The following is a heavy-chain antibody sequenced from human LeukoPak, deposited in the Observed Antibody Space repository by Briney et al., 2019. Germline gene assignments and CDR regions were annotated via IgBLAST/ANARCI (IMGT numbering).Heavy chain of an antibody. Sequence: PGRSLRLSFSASGFTFISYGRHWVRQAPGKGLEWVPALSYDGSKKYYADSVKGRFTISRDNSKNTLYLQMNSLSVEDTAVYYCAKSYGEYDYYYYYMDVWGKGTTVTVSS. CDR1: GFTFISYG. J-gene: IGHJ6*03. V-gene: IGHV3-30*18. CDR2: LSYDGSKK. D-gene: IGHD4-17*01. CDR3: AKSYGEYDYYYYYMDV.